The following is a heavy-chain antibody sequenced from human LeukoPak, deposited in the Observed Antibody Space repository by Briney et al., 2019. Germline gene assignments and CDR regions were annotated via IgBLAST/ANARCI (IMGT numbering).Heavy chain of an antibody. V-gene: IGHV3-30*02. CDR2: IHYDGPEK. CDR1: GFIFSNYG. CDR3: ASLVVPAKHFDS. J-gene: IGHJ4*02. Sequence: PGGSLRLSCAASGFIFSNYGMHWVRQAPGKGLEWVAFIHYDGPEKYYGDSVRGRFTISRDNSKNTVYLQMNSLRAEDTAVYYCASLVVPAKHFDSWGQGSLVTVSS. D-gene: IGHD2-2*01.